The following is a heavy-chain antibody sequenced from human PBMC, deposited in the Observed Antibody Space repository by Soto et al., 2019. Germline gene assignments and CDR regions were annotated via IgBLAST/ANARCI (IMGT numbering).Heavy chain of an antibody. V-gene: IGHV4-4*02. J-gene: IGHJ6*02. CDR3: ARELQQLVLVPYYYGMDV. CDR1: GGSISSSNW. Sequence: LSLTCAVSGGSISSSNWWSWVRQPPGKGLEWIGEIYHSGSTNYNPSLKSRVTISVDKSKNQFSLKLSSVTAADTAVYYCARELQQLVLVPYYYGMDVWGQGTTVTVSS. D-gene: IGHD6-13*01. CDR2: IYHSGST.